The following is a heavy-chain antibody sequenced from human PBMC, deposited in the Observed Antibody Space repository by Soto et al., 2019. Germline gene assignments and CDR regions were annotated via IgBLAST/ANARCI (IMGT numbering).Heavy chain of an antibody. V-gene: IGHV1-18*01. J-gene: IGHJ6*02. Sequence: QVQLVQSGAEVKKPGASVKVSCKASGYTFTSYGISWVRQAPGQGLEWMGWISAYNGKTNYAQKLQGRVTMTTDTSTSTAYMELRSLRSDDTAVYYCARVHCSGGSCYSKSLYYYDYGMDVWGQGTTVTVSS. CDR1: GYTFTSYG. CDR2: ISAYNGKT. D-gene: IGHD2-15*01. CDR3: ARVHCSGGSCYSKSLYYYDYGMDV.